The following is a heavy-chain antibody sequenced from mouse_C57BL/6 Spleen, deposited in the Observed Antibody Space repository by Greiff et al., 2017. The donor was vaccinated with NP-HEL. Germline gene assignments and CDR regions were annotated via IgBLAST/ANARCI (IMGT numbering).Heavy chain of an antibody. CDR1: GFTFSSYA. D-gene: IGHD1-1*01. CDR2: ISSGGDSV. CDR3: TRDSRYGSSFYAMDY. Sequence: DVKLVESGEGLVKPGGSLKLSCAASGFTFSSYAMSWVRQTPEKRLEWVAYISSGGDSVYYADTVKGRFTISRDNARNTLYLQMSSLKSEDTAMYYCTRDSRYGSSFYAMDYWGQGTSVTVSS. J-gene: IGHJ4*01. V-gene: IGHV5-9-1*02.